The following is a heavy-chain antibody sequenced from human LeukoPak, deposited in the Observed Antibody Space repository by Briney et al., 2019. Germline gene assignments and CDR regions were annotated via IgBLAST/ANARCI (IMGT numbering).Heavy chain of an antibody. V-gene: IGHV1-2*02. CDR2: INPNSGGT. CDR1: GYTFTGYY. J-gene: IGHJ6*03. CDR3: ARMTSRRDMDV. Sequence: GASVKVSCKASGYTFTGYYMHWVRQAPGQGPEWMGWINPNSGGTNYAQKLQGRVTMTTDTSTSTAYMELRSLRSDDTAVYYCARMTSRRDMDVWGKGTTVTVSS.